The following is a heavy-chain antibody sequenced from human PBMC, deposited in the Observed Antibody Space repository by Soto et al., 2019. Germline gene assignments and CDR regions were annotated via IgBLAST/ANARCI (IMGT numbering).Heavy chain of an antibody. Sequence: APVNVSRTASGYTFTSYGRCSLRQAPGQGLEWMGWISAYNGNTNYAQKLQGRVTMTTDTSTSTAYMELRSLRSDDTAVYYCARDNYDILTGSVGSFYYYGIDVWGQGTMSTVSS. CDR1: GYTFTSYG. CDR3: ARDNYDILTGSVGSFYYYGIDV. CDR2: ISAYNGNT. J-gene: IGHJ6*02. V-gene: IGHV1-18*01. D-gene: IGHD3-9*01.